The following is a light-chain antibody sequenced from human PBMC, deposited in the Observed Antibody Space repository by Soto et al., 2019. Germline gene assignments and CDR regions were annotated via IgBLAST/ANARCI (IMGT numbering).Light chain of an antibody. CDR3: SSYTSSSTLYV. V-gene: IGLV2-14*01. CDR1: SSDVGGYNY. CDR2: DVS. J-gene: IGLJ1*01. Sequence: QSVLTQPASGSGSPGHSITISCTGTSSDVGGYNYVFWYQQHPGKAPKLMIYDVSNRPSGVSSRFSCSKSGNTASLTISGLQAEDEADYYCSSYTSSSTLYVFGTGTKVTVL.